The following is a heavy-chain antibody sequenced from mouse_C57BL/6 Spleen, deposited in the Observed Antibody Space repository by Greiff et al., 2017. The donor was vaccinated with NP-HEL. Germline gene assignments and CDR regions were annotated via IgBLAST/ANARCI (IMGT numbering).Heavy chain of an antibody. CDR3: AREEGYYDYDGDYFDY. V-gene: IGHV3-6*01. D-gene: IGHD2-4*01. CDR1: GYSITSGYY. Sequence: EVKLQESGPGLVKPSQSLSLTCSVTGYSITSGYYWNWIRQFPGNKLEWMGYISYDGSNNYNPSLKNRISITRDTSKNQFFLKLNSVTTEDTATYYCAREEGYYDYDGDYFDYWGQGTTLTVSS. J-gene: IGHJ2*01. CDR2: ISYDGSN.